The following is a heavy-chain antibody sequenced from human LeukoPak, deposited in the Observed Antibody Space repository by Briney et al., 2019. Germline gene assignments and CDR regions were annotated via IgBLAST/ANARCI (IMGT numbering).Heavy chain of an antibody. CDR3: ARGDCSSTSCYGDFDY. V-gene: IGHV1-69*01. J-gene: IGHJ4*02. CDR1: GGTFSSYA. CDR2: IIPIFGTA. D-gene: IGHD2-2*01. Sequence: SVKVSCKASGGTFSSYAISWVRQAPGQGLEWMGGIIPIFGTANYAQKFQGRVTITADESTSTAYMELRSLRSDDTAVYYCARGDCSSTSCYGDFDYWGQGTLVTVSS.